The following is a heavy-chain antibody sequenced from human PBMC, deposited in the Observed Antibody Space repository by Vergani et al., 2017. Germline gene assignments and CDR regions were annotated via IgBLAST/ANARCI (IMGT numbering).Heavy chain of an antibody. CDR3: ARSKIQRWMDV. J-gene: IGHJ6*02. Sequence: QVQLQQWGAGLLKPSETLSLTCAVYGGSFSGYYWSWIRKPPGKGLEWIGEINHSGSTNYNPSLKSRVTISVDTSKNQFSLKLSSVTAADTAVYYCARSKIQRWMDVWGQGTTVTVSS. CDR1: GGSFSGYY. CDR2: INHSGST. V-gene: IGHV4-34*01. D-gene: IGHD4-11*01.